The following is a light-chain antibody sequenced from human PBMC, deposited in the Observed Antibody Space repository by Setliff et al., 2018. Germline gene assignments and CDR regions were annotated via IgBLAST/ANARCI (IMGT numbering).Light chain of an antibody. J-gene: IGLJ1*01. Sequence: ALTQPPSASGSPGQSVTISCTGTSSDVGGYNYVSWYQQHPGKAPKLMIYEVSKRPSGVPDRFSGSKSGNTASLTVSGLQAEDEADYYCSSYAGSNNFVFGTGTKVT. CDR1: SSDVGGYNY. CDR3: SSYAGSNNFV. V-gene: IGLV2-8*01. CDR2: EVS.